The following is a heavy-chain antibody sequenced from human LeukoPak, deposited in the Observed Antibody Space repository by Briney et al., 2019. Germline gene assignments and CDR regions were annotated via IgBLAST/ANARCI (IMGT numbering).Heavy chain of an antibody. CDR3: ARDSIKAVSAEYFQH. V-gene: IGHV3-21*06. J-gene: IGHJ1*01. Sequence: GGSLRLSSAASGFTFSTYAMNWVRQAPGKGLEWVSSISSSGDYIFYADSVKDRFAISRDNAKNSLLLQMNSLRAEDTAMYYCARDSIKAVSAEYFQHWGQGTLVTVSS. CDR1: GFTFSTYA. CDR2: ISSSGDYI. D-gene: IGHD5/OR15-5a*01.